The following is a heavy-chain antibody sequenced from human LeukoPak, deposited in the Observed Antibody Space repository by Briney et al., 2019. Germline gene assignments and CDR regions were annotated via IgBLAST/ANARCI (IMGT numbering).Heavy chain of an antibody. CDR3: AEVRSGNNYYFDY. J-gene: IGHJ4*02. CDR1: GFIFSDFA. V-gene: IGHV3-23*01. D-gene: IGHD1/OR15-1a*01. Sequence: PGGSLRLSCAASGFIFSDFAMSWVRQAPGKGLEWVSGMSASGSHTHSADFVKGRFTISRDNFKNTLYLQMNGLRVEDTAVYYCAEVRSGNNYYFDYWGQGTLVTVSS. CDR2: MSASGSHT.